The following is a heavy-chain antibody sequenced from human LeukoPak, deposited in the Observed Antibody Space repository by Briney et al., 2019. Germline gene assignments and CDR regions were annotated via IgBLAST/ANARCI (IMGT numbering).Heavy chain of an antibody. J-gene: IGHJ6*03. CDR3: ARDSMVRGVMSYMDV. V-gene: IGHV1-18*01. Sequence: ASVKVSCKASGYTFTSYGISWVRQAPGQGLEWMGWISAYNGNTNYAQKLQGRVTMTTDTSTSTAYMELRSLRSDDTAVYYCARDSMVRGVMSYMDVWGKGTTVTISS. CDR1: GYTFTSYG. D-gene: IGHD3-10*01. CDR2: ISAYNGNT.